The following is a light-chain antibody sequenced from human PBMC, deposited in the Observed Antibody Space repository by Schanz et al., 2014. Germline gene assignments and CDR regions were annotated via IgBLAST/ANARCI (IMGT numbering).Light chain of an antibody. CDR1: QSVSSSY. CDR2: DAS. J-gene: IGKJ1*01. V-gene: IGKV3-20*01. Sequence: EIVLTQSPGTLSLSPGERATLSCRASQSVSSSYLAWYQKKPGQAPRLLIFDASTRAAGIPDRFSGSGSVTDFTLTISRVEPEDFAIYYCQHYHSSSWTFGQGTRVEVK. CDR3: QHYHSSSWT.